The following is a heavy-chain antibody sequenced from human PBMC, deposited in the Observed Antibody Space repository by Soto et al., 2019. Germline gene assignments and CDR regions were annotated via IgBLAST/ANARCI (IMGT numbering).Heavy chain of an antibody. J-gene: IGHJ4*02. Sequence: PGGSLRLSCAASGFTFSNAWMNWVHQAPGKGLEWVGRIKSKTDGGTTDYAAPVKGRFTISRDDSKNTLYLQMNSLKTEDTAVYYCTTEDQGYSYVPLFDHSCQASLVTVSS. CDR2: IKSKTDGGTT. CDR1: GFTFSNAW. D-gene: IGHD5-18*01. CDR3: TTEDQGYSYVPLFDH. V-gene: IGHV3-15*07.